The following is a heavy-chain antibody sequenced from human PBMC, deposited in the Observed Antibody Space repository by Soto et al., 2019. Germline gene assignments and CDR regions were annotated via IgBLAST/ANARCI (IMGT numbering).Heavy chain of an antibody. CDR1: GFTFSNYW. J-gene: IGHJ4*02. Sequence: PVGSPRLSCAAPGFTFSNYWMSWVRQAPGKGLEWVANIKTDGSEKYYVDFVKGRFTISRDNAKNSLYLQMNSLRAEDTAVYYCARGALWNRYQCFDEWGQGTLVTVFS. CDR3: ARGALWNRYQCFDE. D-gene: IGHD3-3*01. CDR2: IKTDGSEK. V-gene: IGHV3-7*01.